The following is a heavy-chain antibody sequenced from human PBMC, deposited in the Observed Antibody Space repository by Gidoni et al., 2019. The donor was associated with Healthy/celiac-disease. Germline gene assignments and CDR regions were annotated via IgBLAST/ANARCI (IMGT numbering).Heavy chain of an antibody. CDR3: ARIKRSGYEGIFDY. CDR2: ISSSSSYT. V-gene: IGHV3-11*06. D-gene: IGHD5-12*01. CDR1: GLTFSDYY. Sequence: QVQLVASGGGLVKPGGSLRLSCAAYGLTFSDYYMRWIRQAPGKGLGWVSYISSSSSYTNYADSVKGRFTISRDNAKNSLYLQMNSLRAEDTAVYYCARIKRSGYEGIFDYWGQGTLVTVSS. J-gene: IGHJ4*02.